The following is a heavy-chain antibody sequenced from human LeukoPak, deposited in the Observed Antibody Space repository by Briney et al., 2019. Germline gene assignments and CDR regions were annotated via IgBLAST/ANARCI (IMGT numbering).Heavy chain of an antibody. CDR3: ARDLAPYCSGGRCSTFDY. J-gene: IGHJ4*02. D-gene: IGHD2-15*01. CDR2: ISSSSSTI. V-gene: IGHV3-48*04. Sequence: SGGSLRLSCAASGFTFSSYSMNWVRQAPGKGLEWVSYISSSSSTIYYADSVKGRFTISRDNAKNSLYLQMNSLRGEDTALYYCARDLAPYCSGGRCSTFDYWGQGTLVTVSS. CDR1: GFTFSSYS.